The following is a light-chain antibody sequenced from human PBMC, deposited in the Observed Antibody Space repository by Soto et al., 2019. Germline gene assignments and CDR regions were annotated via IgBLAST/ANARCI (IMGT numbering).Light chain of an antibody. CDR2: GAS. V-gene: IGKV3D-15*01. Sequence: ELVMTQSPAPLSLSPGERACLSCRSSQSVSSNLALYQQKPGQAPRLLIYGASTRATGIPARFSGSGSGTEFTLTISSLQSEDFAVYYCQQYNNWPPWTFGQGTKVDI. J-gene: IGKJ1*01. CDR3: QQYNNWPPWT. CDR1: QSVSSN.